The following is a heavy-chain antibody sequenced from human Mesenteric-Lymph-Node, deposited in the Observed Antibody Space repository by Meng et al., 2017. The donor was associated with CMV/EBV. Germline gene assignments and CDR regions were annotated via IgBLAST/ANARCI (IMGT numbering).Heavy chain of an antibody. Sequence: LSLTCAASGFTFSSYGMHWVRQAPGKGLEWVAFIRYDGSNKYYADSVKGRFTISRDNSKNTLYLQMNSLRAEDTAVYYCAKVGGDTVTTPAIGYYYYGMDVWGQGTTVTVSS. D-gene: IGHD4-11*01. J-gene: IGHJ6*02. CDR3: AKVGGDTVTTPAIGYYYYGMDV. CDR2: IRYDGSNK. V-gene: IGHV3-30*02. CDR1: GFTFSSYG.